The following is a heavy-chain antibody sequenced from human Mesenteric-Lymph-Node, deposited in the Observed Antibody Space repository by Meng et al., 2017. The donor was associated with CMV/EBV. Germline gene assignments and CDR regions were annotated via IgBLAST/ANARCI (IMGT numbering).Heavy chain of an antibody. J-gene: IGHJ4*02. CDR3: ARAPASYCSAASCVVLDY. D-gene: IGHD2-15*01. CDR1: GFTFSDNE. Sequence: GGSLRLSCAAPGFTFSDNEMNWVRQAPGKGLEWVSYISSSGATTYYADSVKGRFTISRDNAKNSLYLQMNSLGAEDTALYYCARAPASYCSAASCVVLDYWGQGTLVTVSS. V-gene: IGHV3-48*03. CDR2: ISSSGATT.